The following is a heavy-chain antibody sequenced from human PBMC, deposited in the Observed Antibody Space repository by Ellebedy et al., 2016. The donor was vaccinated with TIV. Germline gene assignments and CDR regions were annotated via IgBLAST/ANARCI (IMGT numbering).Heavy chain of an antibody. CDR1: GFTFDDYA. CDR3: AKGVGVGYGMDV. CDR2: ISGDGGST. D-gene: IGHD1-26*01. J-gene: IGHJ6*02. V-gene: IGHV3-43*02. Sequence: GESLKISCAASGFTFDDYAMHCVRQAPGKGLEWLSLISGDGGSTYYADSVKGRFTISRDNSKNSLYLQMNSLRTEDTALYYCAKGVGVGYGMDVWGQGTTVTVSS.